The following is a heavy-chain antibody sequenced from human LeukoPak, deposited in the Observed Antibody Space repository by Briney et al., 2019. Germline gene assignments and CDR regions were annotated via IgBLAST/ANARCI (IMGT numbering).Heavy chain of an antibody. J-gene: IGHJ5*02. CDR3: ARDIVVADNNWFDP. D-gene: IGHD2-15*01. V-gene: IGHV4-59*12. CDR1: GGSISSYY. Sequence: PSETLSLTCTVPGGSISSYYWSWIRQPPGKGLEWIGYIYYSGSTNYNPSLKSRVTISVDTSKNQFSLKLSSVTAADTAVYYCARDIVVADNNWFDPWGQGILVTVSS. CDR2: IYYSGST.